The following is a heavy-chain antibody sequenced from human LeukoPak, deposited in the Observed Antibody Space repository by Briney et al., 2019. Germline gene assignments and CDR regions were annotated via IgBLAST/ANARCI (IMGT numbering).Heavy chain of an antibody. CDR1: GYTFTSYD. J-gene: IGHJ6*02. CDR3: ARGLNSQYYDFWSGYYPYYYYGMDV. D-gene: IGHD3-3*01. Sequence: ASVTVSYKASGYTFTSYDINWVRQATGQGLEWMGWMNPNSGNTGYAQKFQGRVTMTRNNSISTAYMELSSLRSEDTAVYYCARGLNSQYYDFWSGYYPYYYYGMDVWGQGTTVTVSS. V-gene: IGHV1-8*01. CDR2: MNPNSGNT.